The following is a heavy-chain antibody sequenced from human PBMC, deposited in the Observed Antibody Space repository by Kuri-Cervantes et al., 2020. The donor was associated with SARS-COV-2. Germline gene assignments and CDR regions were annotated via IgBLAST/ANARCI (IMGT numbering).Heavy chain of an antibody. CDR2: ISYDGSNK. J-gene: IGHJ3*02. CDR3: ASGYRGRGFDI. V-gene: IGHV3-30-3*01. CDR1: GFTFSSYA. D-gene: IGHD5-18*01. Sequence: GESLKISCAASGFTFSSYAMHWVRQAPGKGLEWVAVISYDGSNKYYADSVKGRFTISRDNSKNTLYLQMNSLRAEDTAVYYCASGYRGRGFDIWGQGTMVTVSS.